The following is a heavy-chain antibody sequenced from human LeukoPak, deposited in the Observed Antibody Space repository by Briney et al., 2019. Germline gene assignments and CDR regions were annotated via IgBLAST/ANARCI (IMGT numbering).Heavy chain of an antibody. Sequence: ASVKVSCKASGYTFTGYYMHWVRQAPGQGLEWMGWINLNNDDTNSAQKFQGWVTMTRDTSISTAYMELSRLRSDDTAVYYCARGYYYDSSGYYQLDYWGQGTLVTVSS. CDR1: GYTFTGYY. D-gene: IGHD3-22*01. V-gene: IGHV1-2*04. CDR2: INLNNDDT. J-gene: IGHJ4*02. CDR3: ARGYYYDSSGYYQLDY.